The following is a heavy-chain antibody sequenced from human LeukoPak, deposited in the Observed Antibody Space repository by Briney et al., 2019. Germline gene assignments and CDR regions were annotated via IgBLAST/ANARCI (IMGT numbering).Heavy chain of an antibody. CDR3: AKAGFQYGAGSYFDY. Sequence: GGSLRLSRAASGFTFSSYSMNWVRQAPGKGLEWVSSISSSSSYIYYADSVKGRYTISRDNAKNSLYLQMNSLRAEDTAVYYCAKAGFQYGAGSYFDYWGQGTLVTVSS. CDR1: GFTFSSYS. V-gene: IGHV3-21*04. D-gene: IGHD4-17*01. J-gene: IGHJ4*02. CDR2: ISSSSSYI.